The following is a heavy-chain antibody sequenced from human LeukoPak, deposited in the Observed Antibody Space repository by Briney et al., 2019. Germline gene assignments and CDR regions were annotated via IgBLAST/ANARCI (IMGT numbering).Heavy chain of an antibody. CDR1: GYSFSNYW. J-gene: IGHJ4*02. CDR2: IHPGDSNT. CDR3: ARRTGSGWQTFDY. V-gene: IGHV5-51*01. D-gene: IGHD6-19*01. Sequence: GESLKISCKGSGYSFSNYWIGWVRQMPGKGLEWMGTIHPGDSNTRYSPSLQGQVTVSADKSISTAYLRWSSPKASDTAMYYCARRTGSGWQTFDYWGQGTLVTVSS.